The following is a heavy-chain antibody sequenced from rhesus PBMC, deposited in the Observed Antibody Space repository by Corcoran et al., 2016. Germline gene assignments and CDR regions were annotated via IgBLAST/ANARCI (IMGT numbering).Heavy chain of an antibody. CDR2: ISGCGGST. V-gene: IGHV4-173*01. Sequence: QLQLQESGPGLVKPSETLSLTCAVSGGSISSNYWSWIRQPPGKGLEWIGRISGCGGSTDYNPSLKSRVTISTVTSKNQFSLKLSSVTAADTAVYYCARDETVAAYSGSYFDAFDFWGQGLRVTVSS. CDR1: GGSISSNY. J-gene: IGHJ3*01. CDR3: ARDETVAAYSGSYFDAFDF. D-gene: IGHD1-44*02.